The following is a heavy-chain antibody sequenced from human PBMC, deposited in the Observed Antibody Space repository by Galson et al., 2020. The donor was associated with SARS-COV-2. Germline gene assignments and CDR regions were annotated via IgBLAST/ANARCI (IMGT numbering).Heavy chain of an antibody. CDR1: GGSIISSIYY. D-gene: IGHD1-26*01. J-gene: IGHJ6*02. CDR2: IYYSGIT. Sequence: SDTLSLTCTVSGGSIISSIYYWCWIRQPPGKGLEWIGNIYYSGITDYNPSLKSRVTISVDTSKDQFSLKVGSVTAADTAVYYCARESGYYYYAMDVWGQGTTVTVSS. V-gene: IGHV4-39*07. CDR3: ARESGYYYYAMDV.